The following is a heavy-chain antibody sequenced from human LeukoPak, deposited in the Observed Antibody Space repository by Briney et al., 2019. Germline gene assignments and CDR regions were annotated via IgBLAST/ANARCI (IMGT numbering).Heavy chain of an antibody. Sequence: GGSLRLSCEASGFRFSYYEMSWVRQAPGKGLEWLSYINSGGSGIHYAGSVNGRFTIPRDNAKNSLYLQMNSLRVEDTAVYYCAAVGRAGHPGYWGQGTLVTVSS. CDR2: INSGGSGI. D-gene: IGHD2-2*01. V-gene: IGHV3-48*03. CDR1: GFRFSYYE. CDR3: AAVGRAGHPGY. J-gene: IGHJ4*02.